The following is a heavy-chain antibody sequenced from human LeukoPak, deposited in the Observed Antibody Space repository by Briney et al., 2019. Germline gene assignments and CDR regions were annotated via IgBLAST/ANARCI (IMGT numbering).Heavy chain of an antibody. CDR2: ISGSGGST. J-gene: IGHJ4*02. V-gene: IGHV3-23*01. D-gene: IGHD3-3*01. Sequence: GGSLRLSRAASGFTFSSYAMSWVRQAPGKGLEWVSAISGSGGSTYYADSVKGRFTISRDNSKNTLYLQMNSLRAEDTAVYYCAKDRKSVRFLEWLSVDYWGQGTLVTVSS. CDR3: AKDRKSVRFLEWLSVDY. CDR1: GFTFSSYA.